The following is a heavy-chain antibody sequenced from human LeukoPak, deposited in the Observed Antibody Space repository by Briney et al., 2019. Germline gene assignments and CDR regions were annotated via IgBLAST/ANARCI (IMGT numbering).Heavy chain of an antibody. D-gene: IGHD2-2*01. CDR2: INPNSGGT. CDR1: GYTFTGYY. CDR3: ARDSPYCSSTSCYEGVWFDP. V-gene: IGHV1-2*02. Sequence: GASVKVSCKASGYTFTGYYMHWVRQAPGQGLEWMGWINPNSGGTNYAQKFQGRVTMTRDTSISTAYMELSRLRSDDTAVYYCARDSPYCSSTSCYEGVWFDPWGQGTLVTVSS. J-gene: IGHJ5*02.